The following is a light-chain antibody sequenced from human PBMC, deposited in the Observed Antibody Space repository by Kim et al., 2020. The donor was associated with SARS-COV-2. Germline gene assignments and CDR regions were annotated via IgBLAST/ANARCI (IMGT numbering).Light chain of an antibody. CDR2: DAS. Sequence: EIVLTQSPATLSLSPGERATLSCRASQNVRQFLAWYQQKPGQAPRLLIYDASNRATGIPARFSGSGSGTDFILTISSLEPEDSAVYYCHQRRDWPLTFGGGTKVEIK. V-gene: IGKV3-11*01. CDR3: HQRRDWPLT. J-gene: IGKJ4*01. CDR1: QNVRQF.